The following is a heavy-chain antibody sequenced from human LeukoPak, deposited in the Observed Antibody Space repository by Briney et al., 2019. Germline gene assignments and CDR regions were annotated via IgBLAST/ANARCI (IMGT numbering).Heavy chain of an antibody. CDR1: GESFSGYY. V-gene: IGHV4-59*01. CDR3: ARGLITGDY. Sequence: PSETLSLTCAVYGESFSGYYWSWIRQPPGKGLEWIGYIYYSGSTNYNPSLKSRVTISVDTSKNQFSLKLSSVTAADTAVYYCARGLITGDYWGQGTLVTVSS. D-gene: IGHD2-8*02. CDR2: IYYSGST. J-gene: IGHJ4*02.